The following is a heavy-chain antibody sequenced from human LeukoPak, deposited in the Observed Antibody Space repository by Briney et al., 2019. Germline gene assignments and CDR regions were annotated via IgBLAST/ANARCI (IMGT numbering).Heavy chain of an antibody. D-gene: IGHD6-13*01. CDR1: GGSTSSYY. CDR3: ARGPSSSSWYKVFDY. Sequence: SETLSLTCTVSGGSTSSYYWSWIRQPPGKGLEWIGYIYYSGSTNYNPSLKSRVTISVDTSKNQFSLKLSSVTAADTAVYYCARGPSSSSWYKVFDYWGQGTLVTVSS. CDR2: IYYSGST. V-gene: IGHV4-59*12. J-gene: IGHJ4*02.